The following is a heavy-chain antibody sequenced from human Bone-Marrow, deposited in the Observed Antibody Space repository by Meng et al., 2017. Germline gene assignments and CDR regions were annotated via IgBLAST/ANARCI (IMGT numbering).Heavy chain of an antibody. J-gene: IGHJ5*02. CDR3: ARKSFTMIVVVRRVVWFNP. CDR2: ISYDGSNQ. V-gene: IGHV3-30*04. CDR1: GFTFSSYA. D-gene: IGHD3-22*01. Sequence: GESLKISCAASGFTFSSYAMHWVRQAPGKGLEWVAVISYDGSNQYYADSVKGRFTISRDNSKNTLYLQMHSLRAEDTAVYYCARKSFTMIVVVRRVVWFNPWGQGTLVTVSS.